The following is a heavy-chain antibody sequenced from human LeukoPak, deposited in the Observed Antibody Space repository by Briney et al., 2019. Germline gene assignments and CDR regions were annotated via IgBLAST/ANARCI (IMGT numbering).Heavy chain of an antibody. CDR3: ARVQGYDSSGYYLRYGMDV. J-gene: IGHJ6*02. Sequence: GASVKVSCKASGGTFSSYAISWVRQAPGQGLEWMGGIIPILGIANYAQKFQGRVTITADKSTSTAYMELSSLKSEDTAVYYCARVQGYDSSGYYLRYGMDVWGQGTTVTVSS. CDR1: GGTFSSYA. D-gene: IGHD3-22*01. CDR2: IIPILGIA. V-gene: IGHV1-69*04.